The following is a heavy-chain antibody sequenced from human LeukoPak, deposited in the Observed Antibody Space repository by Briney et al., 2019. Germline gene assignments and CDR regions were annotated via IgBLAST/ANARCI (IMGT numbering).Heavy chain of an antibody. CDR2: ISAYNGNT. V-gene: IGHV1-18*01. D-gene: IGHD6-13*01. CDR3: ARESAAAGTNDY. J-gene: IGHJ4*02. CDR1: GYTFTSYG. Sequence: ASVKVSCTASGYTFTSYGISWVRQAPGQGLERMRWISAYNGNTNYAQKLQGRVTMTTDTSTSTAYMELRSLRSDDTAVYYCARESAAAGTNDYWGQGTLVTVSS.